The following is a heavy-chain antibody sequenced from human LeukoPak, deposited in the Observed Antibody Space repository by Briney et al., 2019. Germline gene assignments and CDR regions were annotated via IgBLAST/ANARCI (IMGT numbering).Heavy chain of an antibody. CDR1: GFTFSSYS. J-gene: IGHJ5*02. V-gene: IGHV3-21*01. CDR3: ARAIWFGENWFDP. CDR2: ISSSSSYI. D-gene: IGHD3-10*01. Sequence: GGSLRLSCAASGFTFSSYSMNWVCQAPGKGLEWVSSISSSSSYIYYADSVKGRFTISRDNAKNSLYLQMNSLRAEDTAVYYCARAIWFGENWFDPWGQGTLVTVSS.